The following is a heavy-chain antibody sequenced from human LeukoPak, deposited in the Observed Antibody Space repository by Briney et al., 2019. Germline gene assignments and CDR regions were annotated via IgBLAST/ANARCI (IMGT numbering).Heavy chain of an antibody. CDR3: ARVRIGYDSNPP. CDR1: GFTFSSYS. D-gene: IGHD3-22*01. J-gene: IGHJ3*01. Sequence: SGGSLTLSCAASGFTFSSYSMNWVRQAPGKGLEWVSSISSSSSYIYYADSMKGRFTISKDNAKNSLYLQMNSLRPEDTAVYYCARVRIGYDSNPPWGQGTMVTVSS. CDR2: ISSSSSYI. V-gene: IGHV3-21*01.